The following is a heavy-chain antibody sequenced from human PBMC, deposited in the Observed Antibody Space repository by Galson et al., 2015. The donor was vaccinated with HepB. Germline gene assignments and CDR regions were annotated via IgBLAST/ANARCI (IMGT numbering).Heavy chain of an antibody. J-gene: IGHJ3*02. CDR1: GYTFTIYG. CDR3: AREMAANDAFDI. D-gene: IGHD5-24*01. CDR2: RNTYNENT. V-gene: IGHV1-18*01. Sequence: SVKVSCKASGYTFTIYGIHWVRQAPGQGLEWMGWRNTYNENTNYAKTVQSRVTMTADTSTTTAYMELRSLRSDDTAMYCCAREMAANDAFDIWGQGTMVTVSS.